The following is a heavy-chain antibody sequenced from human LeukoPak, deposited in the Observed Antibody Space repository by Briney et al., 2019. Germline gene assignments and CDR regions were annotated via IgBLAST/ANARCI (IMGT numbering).Heavy chain of an antibody. CDR2: INQDGSEK. V-gene: IGHV3-7*01. J-gene: IGHJ4*02. D-gene: IGHD6-6*01. CDR3: VREGAYSTSSPAGY. Sequence: GGSLRLSCAASGFTFSSYWMSWVRQAPGKRLEWVANINQDGSEKSYLDSVKGRFIISRDNARNSLFLQMNILTAEDTAIYYCVREGAYSTSSPAGYWGQGTLVSVSS. CDR1: GFTFSSYW.